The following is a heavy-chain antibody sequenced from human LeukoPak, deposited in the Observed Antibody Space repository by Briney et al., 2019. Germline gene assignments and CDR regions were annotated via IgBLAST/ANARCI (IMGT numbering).Heavy chain of an antibody. J-gene: IGHJ4*02. CDR2: INPDGSNM. Sequence: GGSLRLPWAASGFSFSSYWMSWVRQAPAKGLEWVANINPDGSNMLYVDSVKGRFTISRDNAKNSLYLQMNNLRAEDTAVYFCVSGFLQWLYWGQGTLVTVSS. CDR1: GFSFSSYW. CDR3: VSGFLQWLY. V-gene: IGHV3-7*01. D-gene: IGHD3-3*01.